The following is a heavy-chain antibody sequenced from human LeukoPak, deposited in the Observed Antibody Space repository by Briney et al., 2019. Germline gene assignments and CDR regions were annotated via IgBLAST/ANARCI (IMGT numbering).Heavy chain of an antibody. CDR2: IKQDGSEK. Sequence: QPGGSLRLSCAASGFTFSSYWMSWVRQAPGKGLEWVANIKQDGSEKYYVDSVKGRFTISRDNAKNSLYLQMNSLRAEDTAVYYCARVVVVITMGCWFDPWGQGTLVTVSS. CDR1: GFTFSSYW. D-gene: IGHD3-22*01. CDR3: ARVVVVITMGCWFDP. V-gene: IGHV3-7*01. J-gene: IGHJ5*02.